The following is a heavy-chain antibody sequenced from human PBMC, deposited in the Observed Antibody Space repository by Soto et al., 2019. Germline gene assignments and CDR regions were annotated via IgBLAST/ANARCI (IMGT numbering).Heavy chain of an antibody. V-gene: IGHV2-70*11. J-gene: IGHJ4*02. CDR3: ARTLYDSGSYRGYLDY. CDR2: IDWDDDK. D-gene: IGHD3-10*01. CDR1: GFSLTSSGMC. Sequence: SGPTLVNPTQTLTLTCTFSGFSLTSSGMCVSWIRQPPGKALEWLARIDWDDDKYYSTSLKTRLTISKGTSKNQVVLTMTNMDPVDTATYYCARTLYDSGSYRGYLDYWGQGTLVTVSS.